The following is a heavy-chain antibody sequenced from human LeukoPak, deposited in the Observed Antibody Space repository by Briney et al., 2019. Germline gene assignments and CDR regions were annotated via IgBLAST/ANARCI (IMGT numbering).Heavy chain of an antibody. Sequence: ASVTVSCKASGYTFTSYVINWVRQATAQGLEWMGWMNTNSCNTGYAQKFQGRVTMTRNTSISTAYMELSSLRSEDTAVYYCARGLRVNRFWFDPWGQGTLVTVSS. CDR2: MNTNSCNT. D-gene: IGHD5-12*01. CDR3: ARGLRVNRFWFDP. J-gene: IGHJ5*02. CDR1: GYTFTSYV. V-gene: IGHV1-8*01.